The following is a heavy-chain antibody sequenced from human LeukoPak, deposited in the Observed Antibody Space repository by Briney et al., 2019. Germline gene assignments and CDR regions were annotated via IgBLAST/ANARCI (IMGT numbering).Heavy chain of an antibody. CDR1: GFTFSSYW. CDR2: IKQHGSEK. V-gene: IGHV3-7*01. Sequence: GGSLRLSCAASGFTFSSYWMSWVRQAPGKGLEWVANIKQHGSEKYYVDSVRGRFTISRDDAKNSLYLQMNSLRAEDSAVYYCARVRYDSGWYDYWGQGALVTVSS. J-gene: IGHJ4*02. D-gene: IGHD6-19*01. CDR3: ARVRYDSGWYDY.